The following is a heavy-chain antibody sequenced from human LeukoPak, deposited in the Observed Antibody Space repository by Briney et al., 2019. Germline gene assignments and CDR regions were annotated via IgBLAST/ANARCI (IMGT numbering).Heavy chain of an antibody. CDR1: GFTFSSYA. D-gene: IGHD6-13*01. J-gene: IGHJ4*02. CDR3: AREGSYSSSWLFDY. CDR2: ISYDGSNK. Sequence: GGSLRLSCAASGFTFSSYAMHWVRQAPGKGLEWVAVISYDGSNKYYADSVKGRFTISRDNSKNTLYLQMNSLRAEDTAVYYCAREGSYSSSWLFDYWGQGTLVTVSS. V-gene: IGHV3-30-3*01.